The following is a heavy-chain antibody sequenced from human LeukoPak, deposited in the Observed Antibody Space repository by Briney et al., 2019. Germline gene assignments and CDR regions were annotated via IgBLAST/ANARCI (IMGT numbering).Heavy chain of an antibody. V-gene: IGHV4-59*01. J-gene: IGHJ4*02. CDR1: GGSISSYY. D-gene: IGHD5-18*01. CDR2: IYYSGST. Sequence: PSETLSLTCTVSGGSISSYYWSWIRQPPGKGLEWIGYIYYSGSTNYNPSLKSRVTISVDTSKNQFSLKLSSVTAADTAVYYCARGDLSVDTAFDYWGQGTLVTVSS. CDR3: ARGDLSVDTAFDY.